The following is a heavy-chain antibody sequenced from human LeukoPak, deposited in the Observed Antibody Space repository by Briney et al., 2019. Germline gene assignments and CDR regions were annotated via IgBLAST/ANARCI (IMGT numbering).Heavy chain of an antibody. CDR3: ARPGRGYYYGSGSYPVAFDI. J-gene: IGHJ3*02. Sequence: KPGESLMISWNGSGYNFTSYWISWVRQMPGKGLEWMGRIDPSDSYINYSPSFQGHVTISAAKSLITAHLQWTRPKASDTAMYYCARPGRGYYYGSGSYPVAFDIWGQGTMVTVSS. CDR1: GYNFTSYW. D-gene: IGHD3-10*01. V-gene: IGHV5-10-1*01. CDR2: IDPSDSYI.